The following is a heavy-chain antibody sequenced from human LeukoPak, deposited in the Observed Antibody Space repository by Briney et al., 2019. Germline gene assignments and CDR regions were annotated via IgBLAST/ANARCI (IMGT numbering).Heavy chain of an antibody. Sequence: SETLSLTCAVSGGSISSGGYSWSWIRQPPGKGLEWIGYIYHSGSTYYNPSLKSRVTISVDTSKNQFSLKLSSVTAADTAVYYCARHLESSTSCHFDPWGQGTLVTVSS. V-gene: IGHV4-30-2*03. CDR1: GGSISSGGYS. CDR3: ARHLESSTSCHFDP. J-gene: IGHJ5*02. CDR2: IYHSGST. D-gene: IGHD2-2*01.